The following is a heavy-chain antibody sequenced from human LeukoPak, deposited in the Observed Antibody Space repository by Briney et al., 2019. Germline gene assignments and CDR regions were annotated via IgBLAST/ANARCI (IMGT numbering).Heavy chain of an antibody. J-gene: IGHJ5*02. V-gene: IGHV4-31*03. D-gene: IGHD3-10*01. CDR1: GGSISSGGYY. CDR2: IYYSGST. Sequence: SETLSLTCTVSGGSISSGGYYWSWIRQHPGKGLEWIGYIYYSGSTYYNPSLKSRVTISVDTSKNQFSLKLSSVTAADTAVYYCARGRGVMKNWFDPWGQGTLVTVSS. CDR3: ARGRGVMKNWFDP.